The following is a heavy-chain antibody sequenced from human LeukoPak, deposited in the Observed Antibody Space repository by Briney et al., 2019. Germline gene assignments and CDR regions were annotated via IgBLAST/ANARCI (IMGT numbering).Heavy chain of an antibody. V-gene: IGHV1-46*01. J-gene: IGHJ6*04. Sequence: ASVKVSCKASGYAFTSYYMHWVRQAPGQGLEWMGVIDPSAGSTTYAQKFQGRVTMTRDTATSTVYMELSSLRSDDMAVYYCARAHYASSNIKVPFDVWGKGTTVTVSS. CDR2: IDPSAGST. D-gene: IGHD3-22*01. CDR3: ARAHYASSNIKVPFDV. CDR1: GYAFTSYY.